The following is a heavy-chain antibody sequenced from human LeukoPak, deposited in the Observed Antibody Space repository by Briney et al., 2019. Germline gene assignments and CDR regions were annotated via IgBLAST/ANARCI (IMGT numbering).Heavy chain of an antibody. CDR2: IYYSGST. Sequence: PSETLSLTCTVSGGSISSYYWSWIRQPPGKGLEWIGYIYYSGSTNYNPSLKSRVTISVDTAKNQFSLKLRSVTAADTAVYYCARGNCTNGVCFFDNWGQGTLVTVSS. D-gene: IGHD2-8*01. V-gene: IGHV4-59*12. J-gene: IGHJ4*02. CDR1: GGSISSYY. CDR3: ARGNCTNGVCFFDN.